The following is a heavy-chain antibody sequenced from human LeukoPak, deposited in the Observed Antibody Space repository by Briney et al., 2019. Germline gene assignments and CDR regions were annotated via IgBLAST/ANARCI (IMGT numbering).Heavy chain of an antibody. V-gene: IGHV1-8*01. J-gene: IGHJ4*02. CDR1: GYTSTSYV. CDR3: ASGYRSDSSYYLDY. Sequence: ASQKVSCTASGYTSTSYVTTWVRPATPQGLAWMGLMNPHTGNTGYAHKLQGRVTMTRNTPISTAYMELSSLRSEVTAVYYRASGYRSDSSYYLDYWGQGTLVTVSS. D-gene: IGHD2-21*01. CDR2: MNPHTGNT.